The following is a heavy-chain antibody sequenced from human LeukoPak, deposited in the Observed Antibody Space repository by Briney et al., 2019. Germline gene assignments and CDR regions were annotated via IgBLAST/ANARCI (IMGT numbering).Heavy chain of an antibody. CDR3: AKRARGYCSSTNCGTDY. V-gene: IGHV3-23*01. CDR1: GFTFNNYA. CDR2: ISGSGGST. Sequence: GGSLRLACVASGFTFNNYAMSWVRQAPGKGLEWVSTISGSGGSTFYADSVKGRFIISRDNSKNTVYLQTNSLRVEDAAVYFCAKRARGYCSSTNCGTDYWGQGTLVTVSS. J-gene: IGHJ4*02. D-gene: IGHD2-2*01.